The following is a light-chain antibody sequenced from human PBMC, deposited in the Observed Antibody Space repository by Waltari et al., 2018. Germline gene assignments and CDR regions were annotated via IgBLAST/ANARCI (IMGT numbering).Light chain of an antibody. Sequence: EIVMTQSPATLSVSPAERATLSCRTSQSVSRNLAWYQQKPGQAPRLLIYGASTRATGIPARLGGSGSGTEFTLTISSLQSEDFAVYYCQQYNNWPPWTFGQGTKVEIK. CDR3: QQYNNWPPWT. V-gene: IGKV3-15*01. CDR1: QSVSRN. CDR2: GAS. J-gene: IGKJ1*01.